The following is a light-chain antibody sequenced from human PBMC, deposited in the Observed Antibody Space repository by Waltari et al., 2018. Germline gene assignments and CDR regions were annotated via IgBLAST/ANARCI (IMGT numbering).Light chain of an antibody. Sequence: LVLTQSPSASASLGASVKLTCSLPGEYSAYAIPWHQQQPLKGPRYLMTVNRDGSHKKGDGISERFSGSSSDVDRYLIISRLQSDDEADYFCQTWGTGIQVFGSGTKLTVL. CDR1: GEYSAYA. CDR2: VNRDGSH. CDR3: QTWGTGIQV. V-gene: IGLV4-69*01. J-gene: IGLJ3*02.